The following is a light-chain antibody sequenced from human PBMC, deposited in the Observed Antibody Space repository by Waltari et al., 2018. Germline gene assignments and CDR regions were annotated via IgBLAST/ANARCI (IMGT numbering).Light chain of an antibody. CDR2: GAS. V-gene: IGKV3-20*01. Sequence: EIVLTQSPATLSLSPGERATLSCRASQSVSRWLAWYQQKPGQPPRLLIYGASSRATGIPDRFSGSGSGTDFSLTISRLEPEDFAVYYCQKYGTLPATFGQGTRVEVK. CDR3: QKYGTLPAT. CDR1: QSVSRW. J-gene: IGKJ1*01.